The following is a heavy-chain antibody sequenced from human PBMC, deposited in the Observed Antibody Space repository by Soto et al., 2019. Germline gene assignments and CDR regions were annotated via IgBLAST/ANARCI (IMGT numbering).Heavy chain of an antibody. CDR2: ISGSGGST. CDR1: GFTFRNYA. V-gene: IGHV3-23*01. Sequence: PGGSLRLSCAASGFTFRNYAMHWVRQAPGKGLEWVSAISGSGGSTYYADSVKGRFTISRDNSKNTLYLQMNSLRAEDTAVYYCAKVPIAVAGMIDAFDIWGQGTMVTVSS. J-gene: IGHJ3*02. CDR3: AKVPIAVAGMIDAFDI. D-gene: IGHD6-19*01.